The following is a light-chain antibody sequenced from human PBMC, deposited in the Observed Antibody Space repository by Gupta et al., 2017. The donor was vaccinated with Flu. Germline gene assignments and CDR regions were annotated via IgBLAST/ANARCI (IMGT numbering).Light chain of an antibody. CDR1: QSINTY. V-gene: IGKV1-39*01. CDR2: AAS. CDR3: QQTFKSPLT. Sequence: DIQLTQSPSSLSASVGDRVTITCRASQSINTYLNWYQQRPGKDPEVLIYAASSLQGGVPSRFSGSGYGTDFTLTISSLQPEDFATYYCQQTFKSPLTFGQVTRLEIK. J-gene: IGKJ5*01.